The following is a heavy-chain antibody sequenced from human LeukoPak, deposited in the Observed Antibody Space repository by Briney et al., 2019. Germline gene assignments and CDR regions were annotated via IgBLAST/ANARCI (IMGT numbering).Heavy chain of an antibody. V-gene: IGHV3-53*01. CDR1: GFTFSSNY. Sequence: GGSLRLSCAASGFTFSSNYMSWVRQAPGKGLEWVSVIYSGGSTYYADSVKGRFTISRDNSKNTLYLQMNSLRAEDTAVYYCARGKRGYSYGDYYYYMDVWGKGTTVTVSS. D-gene: IGHD5-18*01. CDR2: IYSGGST. CDR3: ARGKRGYSYGDYYYYMDV. J-gene: IGHJ6*03.